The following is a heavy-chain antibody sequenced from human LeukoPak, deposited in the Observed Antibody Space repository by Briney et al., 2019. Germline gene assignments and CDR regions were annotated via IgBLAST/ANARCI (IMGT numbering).Heavy chain of an antibody. J-gene: IGHJ4*02. V-gene: IGHV4-39*01. CDR3: ARLRPVVVTAGYFDY. CDR2: IYYTGST. CDR1: GGSISSSSYY. Sequence: SETLSLTCTVSGGSISSSSYYWGWIRQPPGKGLEWIAIIYYTGSTYYNPSLKSRVTMSVDTSKNQFSLNLTSVTAADTAVYYCARLRPVVVTAGYFDYWGQGTLVTVSS. D-gene: IGHD2-21*02.